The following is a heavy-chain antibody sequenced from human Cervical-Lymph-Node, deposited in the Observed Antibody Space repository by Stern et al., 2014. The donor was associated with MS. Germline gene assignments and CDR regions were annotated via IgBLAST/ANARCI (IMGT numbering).Heavy chain of an antibody. CDR2: IKQDGSQK. Sequence: EVQLLDSGGGLVQPGGSLRLSCAASGFTFSSYWMSWVRQAPGKGLEWVANIKQDGSQKYYVDSVKGRFTVSRDNAKNSLFLQMSSLRADDSGIYYCARDLSNSWYRDTDSWGQGTLVAVSS. CDR3: ARDLSNSWYRDTDS. J-gene: IGHJ4*02. CDR1: GFTFSSYW. D-gene: IGHD6-13*01. V-gene: IGHV3-7*01.